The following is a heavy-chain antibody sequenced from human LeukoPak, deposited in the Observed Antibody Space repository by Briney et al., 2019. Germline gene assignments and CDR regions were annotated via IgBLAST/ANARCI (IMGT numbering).Heavy chain of an antibody. D-gene: IGHD3-22*01. CDR1: GGTFSSYA. J-gene: IGHJ4*02. V-gene: IGHV1-69*13. Sequence: EASVKVSCKASGGTFSSYAISWVRQAPGQGLEWMGGIIPIFGTANYAQKFQGRVTITADESTSTAYMELSSLRSEDTAVYYCARVWDHSEFGDYDSSGYYYYWGQGTLVTVSS. CDR3: ARVWDHSEFGDYDSSGYYYY. CDR2: IIPIFGTA.